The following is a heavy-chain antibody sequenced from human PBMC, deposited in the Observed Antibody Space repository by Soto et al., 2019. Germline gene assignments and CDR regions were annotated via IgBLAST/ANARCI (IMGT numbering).Heavy chain of an antibody. J-gene: IGHJ4*01. V-gene: IGHV3-33*01. CDR2: IWYDGSNK. Sequence: GGSLRLSCAASGFTFSSYGMHWVRQAPGKGLEWVAVIWYDGSNKYYADSVKGRFAISRDNSKNTLYLQMNSLRAEDTAVYYSARDKRYYYDRSGYYYWGRGSLVSVSS. CDR1: GFTFSSYG. CDR3: ARDKRYYYDRSGYYY. D-gene: IGHD3-22*01.